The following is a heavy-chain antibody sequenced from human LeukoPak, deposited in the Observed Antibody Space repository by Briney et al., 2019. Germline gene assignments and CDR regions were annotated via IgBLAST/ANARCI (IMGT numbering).Heavy chain of an antibody. Sequence: SGTLSLTCAVSGGSISSYYWSWIRQPPGKGLEWIGYIYYSGSTNYNPSLKSRVTISVDTSKNQFSLKLSSVTAADTAVYYCARTSGSYYGFDYWGQGTLVTVSS. CDR1: GGSISSYY. CDR2: IYYSGST. D-gene: IGHD1-26*01. V-gene: IGHV4-59*01. CDR3: ARTSGSYYGFDY. J-gene: IGHJ4*02.